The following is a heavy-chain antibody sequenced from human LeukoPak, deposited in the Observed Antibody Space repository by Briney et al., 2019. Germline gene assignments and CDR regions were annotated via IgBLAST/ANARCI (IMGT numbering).Heavy chain of an antibody. J-gene: IGHJ4*02. Sequence: SETLSLTCTVSGGSISSYYWSWIRQPPGKGLEWIGYIYYSGSTNYNPSLKSRVTISADTSKNQFSLKLSSVTAADTAVYYCARYYDSSGYYPYYFDYWGQGTLVTVSS. CDR1: GGSISSYY. CDR2: IYYSGST. D-gene: IGHD3-22*01. V-gene: IGHV4-59*01. CDR3: ARYYDSSGYYPYYFDY.